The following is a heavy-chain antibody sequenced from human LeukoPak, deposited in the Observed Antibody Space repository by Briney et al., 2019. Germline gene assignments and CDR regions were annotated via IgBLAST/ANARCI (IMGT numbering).Heavy chain of an antibody. Sequence: GEALKISCKGSGYSFTGYWIAWVRQMPGKGLEGMGIIYPDDSDTTYSPSFQNQVTISADKSIGTAYLQLSSLKASDTAMYYCARRWGTYDILTGYYRDQDAFDIWGQGTMVTVSS. D-gene: IGHD3-9*01. J-gene: IGHJ3*02. CDR3: ARRWGTYDILTGYYRDQDAFDI. CDR2: IYPDDSDT. CDR1: GYSFTGYW. V-gene: IGHV5-51*01.